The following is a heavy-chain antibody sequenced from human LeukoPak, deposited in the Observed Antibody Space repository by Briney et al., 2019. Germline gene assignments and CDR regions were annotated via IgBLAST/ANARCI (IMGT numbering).Heavy chain of an antibody. CDR3: AKEGYSHTSNYFDS. CDR1: GFLFDDYA. CDR2: ISGDAVST. D-gene: IGHD2-15*01. V-gene: IGHV3-43*02. Sequence: GGSLRLSCAASGFLFDDYAMHWVRQAPGKGLEWVSLISGDAVSTFYADSVKGRFTISRDNSKNSLSLQMDSLTTDDTALYYCAKEGYSHTSNYFDSWGQGVLVTVSS. J-gene: IGHJ4*02.